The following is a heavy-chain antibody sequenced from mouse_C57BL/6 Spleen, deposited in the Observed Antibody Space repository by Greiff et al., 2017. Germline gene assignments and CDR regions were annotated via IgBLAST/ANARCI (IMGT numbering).Heavy chain of an antibody. V-gene: IGHV1-69*01. J-gene: IGHJ1*03. D-gene: IGHD1-1*01. CDR3: ARGYGSNYYWYFDV. CDR1: GYTFTSYW. Sequence: QVQLQQPGAELVMPGASVKLSCKASGYTFTSYWMHWVKQRPGQGLEWIGEIDPSDSYTNYNQKFKGKSTLAVDKSSSTAYMQLSSLTSEDSAVYDCARGYGSNYYWYFDVWGTGTTVTVSS. CDR2: IDPSDSYT.